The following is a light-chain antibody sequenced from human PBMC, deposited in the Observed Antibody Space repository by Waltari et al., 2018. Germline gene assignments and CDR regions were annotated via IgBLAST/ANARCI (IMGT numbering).Light chain of an antibody. CDR1: KDIGNR. CDR3: QKYDTAVRT. Sequence: DIQMTQSPSSLSASVGDTVAITCRATKDIGNRLAWFQQKPGKVPYLLIYGASTLQSGVPSRFSGSGSVTDFTLTISILQPEDVATYYCQKYDTAVRTFGQGTKVEIK. V-gene: IGKV1-27*01. J-gene: IGKJ1*01. CDR2: GAS.